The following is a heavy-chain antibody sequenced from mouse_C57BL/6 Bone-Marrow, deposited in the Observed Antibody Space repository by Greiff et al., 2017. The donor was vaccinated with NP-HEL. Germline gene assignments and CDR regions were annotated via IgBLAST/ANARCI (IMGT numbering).Heavy chain of an antibody. D-gene: IGHD1-1*01. CDR3: AREGLRYWYWDV. J-gene: IGHJ1*03. CDR2: IDPSDSET. Sequence: QVQLKQPGAELVRPGSSVKLSCKASGYTFTSYWMHWVKQRPIQGLEWIGNIDPSDSETYYTQKFKDKATLTVDKSSSTAYMQLSSLTSEDSAGYYCAREGLRYWYWDVWGTGTTVTVSS. V-gene: IGHV1-52*01. CDR1: GYTFTSYW.